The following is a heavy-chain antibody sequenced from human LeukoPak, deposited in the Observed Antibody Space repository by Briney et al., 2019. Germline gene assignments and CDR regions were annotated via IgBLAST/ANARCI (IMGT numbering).Heavy chain of an antibody. CDR2: INTNTGNP. CDR3: ARSGGSSPLNWFDP. J-gene: IGHJ5*02. CDR1: GYTFTSYA. Sequence: ASVKVSCKASGYTFTSYAMNWVRQAPGQGLEWMGWINTNTGNPTYAQGFTGRFVFSLDTSVSTAYLQISSLKAEDTAVYYCARSGGSSPLNWFDPWGQGTLVTVSS. V-gene: IGHV7-4-1*02. D-gene: IGHD1-26*01.